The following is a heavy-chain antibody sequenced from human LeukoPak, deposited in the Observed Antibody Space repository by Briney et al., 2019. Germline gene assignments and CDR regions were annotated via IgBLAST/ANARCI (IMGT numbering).Heavy chain of an antibody. CDR2: IIPIHGIA. CDR1: GGTFTSYG. CDR3: AREERIAAKYVFEP. D-gene: IGHD6-13*01. V-gene: IGHV1-69*04. Sequence: SVKVSCKASGGTFTSYGVTWVRQAPGQGLEWMGRIIPIHGIANYAQKFQGRVTITADKSASTAYMELSRLRSEDTAVYYCAREERIAAKYVFEPWGQGTLVTVSS. J-gene: IGHJ5*02.